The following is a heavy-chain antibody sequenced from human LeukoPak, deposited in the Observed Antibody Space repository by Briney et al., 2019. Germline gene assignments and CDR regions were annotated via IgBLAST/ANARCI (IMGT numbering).Heavy chain of an antibody. CDR3: ARVYYSTSYDYWYFDL. D-gene: IGHD6-13*01. Sequence: LSLTCAVYGGSFGGYYWSWIRQPPGKGLEWVSYISSSSNTIHYEDSVKGRFTISRDNAKNSLYLQTSSLRVEDTAVYYCARVYYSTSYDYWYFDLWGRGTLVTVSS. CDR2: ISSSSNTI. J-gene: IGHJ2*01. CDR1: GGSFGGYY. V-gene: IGHV3-11*01.